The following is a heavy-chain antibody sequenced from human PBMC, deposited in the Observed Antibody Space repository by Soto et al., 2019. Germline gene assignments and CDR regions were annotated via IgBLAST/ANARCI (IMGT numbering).Heavy chain of an antibody. D-gene: IGHD3-22*01. CDR2: IYYSGST. V-gene: IGHV4-39*01. CDR3: ARLYGIEYDSLKPRDHETKLKTHPYYFDY. Sequence: SETLSLTCTVSGGSISSSSYYWGWIRQPPGKGLEWIGSIYYSGSTYYNPSLKSRVTISVDTSKNQFSLKLSSVTAADTAVYYCARLYGIEYDSLKPRDHETKLKTHPYYFDYWGQGTLVTVSS. J-gene: IGHJ4*02. CDR1: GGSISSSSYY.